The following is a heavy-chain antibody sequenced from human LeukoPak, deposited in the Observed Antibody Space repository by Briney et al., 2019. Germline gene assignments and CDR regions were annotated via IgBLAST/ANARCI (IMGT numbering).Heavy chain of an antibody. CDR2: IYYSGST. CDR1: GGSISSSSYY. J-gene: IGHJ4*02. D-gene: IGHD6-13*01. Sequence: SETLSLTCTVSGGSISSSSYYWGWIRQPPGKGLEWIGSIYYSGSTYYNPSLKSRVTISVDTSKNQFSLRLSSVTAADTAVYYCARHGIAAAGRKVPYYFDYWGQGTLVTVSS. V-gene: IGHV4-39*01. CDR3: ARHGIAAAGRKVPYYFDY.